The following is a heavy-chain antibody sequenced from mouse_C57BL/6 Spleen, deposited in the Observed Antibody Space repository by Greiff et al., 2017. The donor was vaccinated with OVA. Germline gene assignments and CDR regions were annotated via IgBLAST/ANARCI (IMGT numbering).Heavy chain of an antibody. V-gene: IGHV1-69*01. J-gene: IGHJ1*03. CDR1: GYTFTSYW. D-gene: IGHD1-1*01. Sequence: VKLQQPGAELVMPGASVKLSCKASGYTFTSYWMHWVKQRPGQGLEWIGEIDPSDSYTNYNQKFKGKSTLTVDKSSSTAYMQLSSLTSEDSAVYYCASSRTVESSLGYFDVWGTGTTVTVSS. CDR2: IDPSDSYT. CDR3: ASSRTVESSLGYFDV.